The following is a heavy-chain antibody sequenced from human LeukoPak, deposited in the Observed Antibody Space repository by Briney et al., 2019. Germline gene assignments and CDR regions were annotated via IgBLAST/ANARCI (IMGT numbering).Heavy chain of an antibody. J-gene: IGHJ6*03. CDR1: GGTFSSYA. D-gene: IGHD3-10*01. CDR3: ARSPYYYGSGSYYNDFYYYYYMDV. V-gene: IGHV1-69*05. Sequence: SVKLSCTASGGTFSSYAISWVRQAPGQGLEWRGGIIPIFGTANYAQKFQSRVTITTDESTSTAYMELSSLRSEDTAVYYCARSPYYYGSGSYYNDFYYYYYMDVWGKGTTVTVSS. CDR2: IIPIFGTA.